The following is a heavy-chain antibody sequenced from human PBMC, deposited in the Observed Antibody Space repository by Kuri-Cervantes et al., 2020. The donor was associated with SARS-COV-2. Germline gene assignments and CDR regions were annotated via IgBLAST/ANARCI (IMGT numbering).Heavy chain of an antibody. D-gene: IGHD3-10*01. Sequence: ASVKVSCKASGYTFTSYYMHWVRQAPGQGLEWMGIINPSGGSTSYAQKFQGRVTMTRDTSTSTVYMELSSLRSEDTAVYYCARELWFGELSPNWFDPWGQGTLVTVSS. V-gene: IGHV1-46*01. CDR1: GYTFTSYY. CDR2: INPSGGST. J-gene: IGHJ5*02. CDR3: ARELWFGELSPNWFDP.